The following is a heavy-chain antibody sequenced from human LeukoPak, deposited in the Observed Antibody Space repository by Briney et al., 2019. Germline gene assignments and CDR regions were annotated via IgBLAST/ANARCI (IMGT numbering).Heavy chain of an antibody. J-gene: IGHJ4*02. CDR3: ASWVLSGYFAY. CDR2: IYTSGST. D-gene: IGHD2-15*01. CDR1: GGSISSGSYY. Sequence: RSSETLSLTCTVSGGSISSGSYYWSWIRQPAGKGLEWIGRIYTSGSTNYNPSLKSRVTISVDTSKNQFSLKLSSVTAADTAVYYCASWVLSGYFAYWGQGTLVTVSS. V-gene: IGHV4-61*02.